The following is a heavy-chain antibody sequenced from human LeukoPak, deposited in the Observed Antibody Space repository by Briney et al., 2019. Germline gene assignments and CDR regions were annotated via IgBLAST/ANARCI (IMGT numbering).Heavy chain of an antibody. J-gene: IGHJ4*02. D-gene: IGHD6-13*01. V-gene: IGHV4-34*01. CDR1: GGSFSGYD. CDR3: AGEGRIAAVVY. CDR2: INHSGST. Sequence: SETLSLTCAVYGGSFSGYDWSWIRQPPGKWLGWSGEINHSGSTNYNPSLKSRVTISVDPSKNQFSLKLSSVTAADTAVYYCAGEGRIAAVVYWGQGTLVTVSS.